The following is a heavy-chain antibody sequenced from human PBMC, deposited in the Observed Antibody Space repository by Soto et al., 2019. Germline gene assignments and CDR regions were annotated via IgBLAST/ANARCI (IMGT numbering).Heavy chain of an antibody. V-gene: IGHV3-30-3*01. J-gene: IGHJ4*02. Sequence: RLSCAASGVTFSSDAMHWVRQAPGKGLEWVAVISYDGSNKYYADSVKGRFTISRDNSKNTLYLQMNSLRAEDTAVYYCARGTERITMIVGYWGQGTLVTVSS. CDR1: GVTFSSDA. CDR3: ARGTERITMIVGY. CDR2: ISYDGSNK. D-gene: IGHD3-22*01.